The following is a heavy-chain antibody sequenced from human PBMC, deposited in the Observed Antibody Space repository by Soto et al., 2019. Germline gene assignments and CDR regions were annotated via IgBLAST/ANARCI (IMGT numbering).Heavy chain of an antibody. Sequence: EAQLVESGGGLVKPGGSLRLSCAASGLPLSNAWMTWVLQTPGKGLEWVGRIKSNSDGGTTDYAAPVKGRFTVSRDDSQNTLYLQMNSLKPEDTGLYYCATFLDGCGYFEYCGQGTLGTVSS. D-gene: IGHD2-21*01. V-gene: IGHV3-15*01. CDR1: GLPLSNAW. CDR3: ATFLDGCGYFEY. J-gene: IGHJ4*02. CDR2: IKSNSDGGTT.